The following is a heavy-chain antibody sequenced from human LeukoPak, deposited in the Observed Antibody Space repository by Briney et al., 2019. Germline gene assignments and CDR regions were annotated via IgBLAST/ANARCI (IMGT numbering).Heavy chain of an antibody. V-gene: IGHV5-10-1*01. CDR3: VLWFGESFPFDP. D-gene: IGHD3-10*01. CDR2: IDPSDSYT. Sequence: GESLKISCKGSGYSFTSYWISWVRQMPGKGLEWMGRIDPSDSYTNYSPSFQGHVTISADKSISTAYLQWSSLKASDTAMYYCVLWFGESFPFDPWGQGTLVTVSP. CDR1: GYSFTSYW. J-gene: IGHJ5*02.